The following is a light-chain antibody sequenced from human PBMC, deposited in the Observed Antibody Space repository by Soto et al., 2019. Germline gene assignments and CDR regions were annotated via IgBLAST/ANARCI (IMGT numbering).Light chain of an antibody. CDR3: LQDINYPWT. CDR2: GAS. V-gene: IGKV1-6*01. J-gene: IGKJ1*01. CDR1: QCSGNA. Sequence: IQMTHSPSSLSASVGDRFKISCRASQCSGNALGWYQQKPGKPPKVLIYGASNLQSGVPPRFSGSGSGTDFTLAISSLQPEDSATYYCLQDINYPWTFGQGTKVDIK.